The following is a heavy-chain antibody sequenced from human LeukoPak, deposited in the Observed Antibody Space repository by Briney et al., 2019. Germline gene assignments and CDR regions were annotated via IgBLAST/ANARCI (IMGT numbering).Heavy chain of an antibody. D-gene: IGHD5-24*01. CDR1: GGSISSCGYS. J-gene: IGHJ3*02. CDR2: IYHSGST. V-gene: IGHV4-30-2*01. Sequence: PSETLSLTCAVSGGSISSCGYSWSWIRQPPGKGLEWIGYIYHSGSTYYNPSLKSRVTISVDRSKNQFSLKLSSVTAADTAVYYCARGGEMASAFDIWGQGTMVTVSS. CDR3: ARGGEMASAFDI.